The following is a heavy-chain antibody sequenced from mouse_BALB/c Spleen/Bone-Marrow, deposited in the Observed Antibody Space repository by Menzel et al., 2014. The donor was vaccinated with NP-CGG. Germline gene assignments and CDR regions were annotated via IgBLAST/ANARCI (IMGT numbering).Heavy chain of an antibody. J-gene: IGHJ3*01. Sequence: VQLQQSGPGLVAPSQSLSITCTVSGFSLTSYGVHWVRQPPGKGLEWLGVIWAGGSTNYNSALMSRLSIKKDNSKSQIFLKINNLQTYDTAMYYCAKNHELRRIAYLRQVTLVTISA. CDR2: IWAGGST. V-gene: IGHV2-9*02. CDR3: AKNHELRRIAY. D-gene: IGHD1-1*01. CDR1: GFSLTSYG.